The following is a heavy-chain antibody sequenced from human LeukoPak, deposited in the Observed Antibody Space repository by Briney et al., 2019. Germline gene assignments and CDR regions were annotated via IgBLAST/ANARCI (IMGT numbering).Heavy chain of an antibody. J-gene: IGHJ4*02. D-gene: IGHD1-26*01. Sequence: GGSLRLSCAASGFTFGSYWMHWVRQAPGKGLVWVSRINSDGSSTSYADFVKGRFTISRDNAKNTLYLQMNSLRAEDTAVYYCARDEGATEFDYWGQGTLVTVSS. CDR2: INSDGSST. CDR3: ARDEGATEFDY. V-gene: IGHV3-74*01. CDR1: GFTFGSYW.